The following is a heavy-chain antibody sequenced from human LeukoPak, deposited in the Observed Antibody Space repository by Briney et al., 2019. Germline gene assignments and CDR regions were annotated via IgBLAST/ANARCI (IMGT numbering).Heavy chain of an antibody. CDR3: ASTPETYYYDSSGSSGYYYYGMDV. CDR1: GCSISSYY. D-gene: IGHD3-22*01. V-gene: IGHV4-59*01. CDR2: IYYSGST. J-gene: IGHJ6*02. Sequence: PSETLSLTCTVSGCSISSYYWSWIRQPPGKGLERLGYIYYSGSTNYNPSLKSRVTISVDTSKNQFSLKLSSVTAADTAVYYCASTPETYYYDSSGSSGYYYYGMDVWGQGTTVTVSS.